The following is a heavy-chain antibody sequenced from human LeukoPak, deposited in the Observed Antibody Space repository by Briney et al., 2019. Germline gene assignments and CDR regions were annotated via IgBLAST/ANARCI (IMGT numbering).Heavy chain of an antibody. CDR1: GFTFSSYA. D-gene: IGHD6-19*01. Sequence: GGSLRLSCAASGFTFSSYAMSWVRQAPGKGLEWVSSIGGSGGSTYYADSVRGRFSISRDNSKNTLYLQMNTLRAEDTGVYYCARDRGSGDSFDLWGQGAMVTVSS. CDR2: IGGSGGST. V-gene: IGHV3-23*01. J-gene: IGHJ3*01. CDR3: ARDRGSGDSFDL.